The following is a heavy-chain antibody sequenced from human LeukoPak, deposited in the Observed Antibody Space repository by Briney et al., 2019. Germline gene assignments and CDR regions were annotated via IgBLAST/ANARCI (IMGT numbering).Heavy chain of an antibody. CDR3: AKTHSHFPPYFDY. V-gene: IGHV3-20*04. D-gene: IGHD4-11*01. J-gene: IGHJ4*02. CDR2: INWNGGST. CDR1: GFTFDDYG. Sequence: GGSLRLSCAASGFTFDDYGMSWVRQAPGKGLEWVSGINWNGGSTGYADSVKGRFTISRDNAKNSLYLQMNSLRAEDTAMYYCAKTHSHFPPYFDYWGQGTLVIVSS.